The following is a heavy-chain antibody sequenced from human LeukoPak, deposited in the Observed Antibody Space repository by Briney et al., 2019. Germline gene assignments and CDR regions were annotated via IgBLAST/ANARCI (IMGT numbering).Heavy chain of an antibody. CDR1: GAPVIRGSYY. CDR2: VYYSGAT. V-gene: IGHV4-61*01. Sequence: SETLSLTWSVSGAPVIRGSYYWSWIRQPPGKGLEWIGYVYYSGATNYNPSLKSRLTISLDTSTNQFSLRLSSVTATHRSEYSSPRANARWGEGYNYYFESWGQGTLVTVSS. D-gene: IGHD5-24*01. J-gene: IGHJ4*02. CDR3: PRANARWGEGYNYYFES.